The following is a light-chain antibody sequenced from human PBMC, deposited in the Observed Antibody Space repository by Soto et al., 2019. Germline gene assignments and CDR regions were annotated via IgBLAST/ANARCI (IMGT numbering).Light chain of an antibody. J-gene: IGKJ4*01. Sequence: EIVMTQSPATLSVSPGERATLSCRVSQSVSSNLAWYQQKPGQAPRLLIYGASTRATGIPARFSGSGSGTEFTLTISSPQSEDFAVYYCQQYNNWPPLTFGGGTKVEIK. V-gene: IGKV3-15*01. CDR1: QSVSSN. CDR2: GAS. CDR3: QQYNNWPPLT.